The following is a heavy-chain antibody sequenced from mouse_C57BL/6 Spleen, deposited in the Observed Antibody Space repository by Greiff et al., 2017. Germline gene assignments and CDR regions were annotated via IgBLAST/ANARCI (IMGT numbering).Heavy chain of an antibody. CDR2: IYPGDGDT. V-gene: IGHV1-82*01. CDR3: ARSHYGSDYFDY. D-gene: IGHD1-1*01. CDR1: GYAFSSSW. Sequence: VQLQQSGPELVKPGASVKISCKASGYAFSSSWMNWVKQRPGKGLEWIGRIYPGDGDTNYNGKFKGKATLTADKSSRTAYMQLSSLTSEDSAVYFCARSHYGSDYFDYWGQGTTLTVSS. J-gene: IGHJ2*01.